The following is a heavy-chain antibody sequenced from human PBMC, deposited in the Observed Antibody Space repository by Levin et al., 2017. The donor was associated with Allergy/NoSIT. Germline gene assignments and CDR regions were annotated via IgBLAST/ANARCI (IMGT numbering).Heavy chain of an antibody. V-gene: IGHV1-3*01. CDR3: AREEVGYRSSSTKYYYYGMED. D-gene: IGHD6-6*01. Sequence: GGSLRLSCKASGYTFTSYAMHWVRQAPGQRLEWMGWINVVNGNTDYSQKFQGRVTITWDTSASTAYMELSSLRSEDTAVYYCAREEVGYRSSSTKYYYYGMEDWGQGTTVTVSS. CDR2: INVVNGNT. J-gene: IGHJ6*02. CDR1: GYTFTSYA.